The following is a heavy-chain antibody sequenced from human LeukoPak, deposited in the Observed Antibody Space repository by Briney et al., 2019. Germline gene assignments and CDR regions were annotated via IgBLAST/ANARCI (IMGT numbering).Heavy chain of an antibody. V-gene: IGHV3-23*01. Sequence: GGSLRLSCAASGFIFSSYAMSWVRQAPGRGLEWVSAVSGSGGNAYYADSVKGRFTISRDNSKNTLYLQMNSLRAEDTAVYYCAKTGGYFDSSDYYRPDAFDIWGQGTMVTVSS. D-gene: IGHD3-22*01. CDR3: AKTGGYFDSSDYYRPDAFDI. CDR2: VSGSGGNA. CDR1: GFIFSSYA. J-gene: IGHJ3*02.